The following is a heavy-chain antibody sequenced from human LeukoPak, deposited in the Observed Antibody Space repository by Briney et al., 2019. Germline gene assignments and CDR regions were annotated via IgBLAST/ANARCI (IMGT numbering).Heavy chain of an antibody. D-gene: IGHD1-26*01. V-gene: IGHV3-48*02. CDR3: ARVTGSPVIFDF. J-gene: IGHJ4*02. CDR2: ISSSSRTV. Sequence: GGSLRLSCAASGFTFSSYSMNWVRQAPGKGLEWISYISSSSRTVYYADSVRGRFTISRDNARNSLYLHMNSLSDEDTAVYFCARVTGSPVIFDFWGQGNLVTVSS. CDR1: GFTFSSYS.